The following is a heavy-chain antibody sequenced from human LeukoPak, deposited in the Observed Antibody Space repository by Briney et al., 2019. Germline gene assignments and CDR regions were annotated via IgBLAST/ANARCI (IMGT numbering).Heavy chain of an antibody. CDR1: GGSIGSGDYY. CDR2: IYSSGST. Sequence: SQTLSLTCTVSGGSIGSGDYYWSWIRQHPGKGLEWIGYIYSSGSTYYNPSFRSRFTISVDTSKNQFSLKLSSVTAADTAVYYCARVTIAVAGTGYYFDYWGQGTLVTVSS. CDR3: ARVTIAVAGTGYYFDY. D-gene: IGHD6-19*01. V-gene: IGHV4-31*03. J-gene: IGHJ4*02.